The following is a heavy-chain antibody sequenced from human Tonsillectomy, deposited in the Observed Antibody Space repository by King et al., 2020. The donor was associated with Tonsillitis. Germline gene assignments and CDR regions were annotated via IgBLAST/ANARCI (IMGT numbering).Heavy chain of an antibody. CDR3: ARGSGDYVDD. V-gene: IGHV3-30*04. CDR1: GFTFSSYA. D-gene: IGHD1-26*01. CDR2: ISYDGSNK. Sequence: QLVQSGGGVVQPGRSLRLSCAASGFTFSSYAMHWVRQAPGKGLEWVAVISYDGSNKYYADSVKGRFTISRDNSKNTLYLQMNSLRAEDTAVYYCARGSGDYVDDWGQGALVTVSA. J-gene: IGHJ4*02.